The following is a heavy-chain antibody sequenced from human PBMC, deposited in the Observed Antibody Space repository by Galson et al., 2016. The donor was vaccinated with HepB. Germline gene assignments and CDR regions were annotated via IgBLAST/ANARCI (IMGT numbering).Heavy chain of an antibody. CDR1: GVSLSTRGVA. CDR3: AHRHPRVGNDLDV. Sequence: LVKPTQTLTLTCTLSGVSLSTRGVAVVWLRQTPGKALEWLGLIYWDDDKRYSPSLKSRITITKDTSKNQVVLTMTNVDPVDTATYFCAHRHPRVGNDLDVWGQGTTVTVSS. J-gene: IGHJ6*02. V-gene: IGHV2-5*02. CDR2: IYWDDDK. D-gene: IGHD1-26*01.